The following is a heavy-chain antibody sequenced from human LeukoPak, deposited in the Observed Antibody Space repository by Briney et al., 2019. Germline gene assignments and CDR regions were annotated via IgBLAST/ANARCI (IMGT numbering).Heavy chain of an antibody. CDR3: ATLIKVEWFGELLGY. CDR2: IIPIFGTA. D-gene: IGHD3-10*01. Sequence: ASVKVSCKASGGTFSSYAISWVRQAPGQGLEWMGGIIPIFGTANYAQKFQGRVTITTDESTSTAYMELSSLRSEDTAVYYCATLIKVEWFGELLGYWGQGTLVTVSS. J-gene: IGHJ4*02. V-gene: IGHV1-69*05. CDR1: GGTFSSYA.